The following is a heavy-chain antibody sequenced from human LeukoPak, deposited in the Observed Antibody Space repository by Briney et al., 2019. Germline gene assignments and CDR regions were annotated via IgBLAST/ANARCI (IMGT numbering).Heavy chain of an antibody. CDR1: GYRFTGYH. D-gene: IGHD6-13*01. CDR3: ARGDSSSFDMDV. CDR2: MNPNSGGT. V-gene: IGHV1-2*02. J-gene: IGHJ6*03. Sequence: ASVKVSCKASGYRFTGYHMHWVRQAPGQGLEWMGWMNPNSGGTNYAQKFQGRVTMTRDTSISTAYMELSRLRSDDTAVYYCARGDSSSFDMDVWGKGTTVTISS.